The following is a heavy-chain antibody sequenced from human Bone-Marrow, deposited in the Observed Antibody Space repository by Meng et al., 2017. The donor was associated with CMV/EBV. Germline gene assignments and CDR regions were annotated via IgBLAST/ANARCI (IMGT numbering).Heavy chain of an antibody. CDR2: INPNSGGT. CDR3: ARREGRIAVAADY. J-gene: IGHJ4*02. V-gene: IGHV1-2*02. Sequence: QVQLVRSGAEGKKPGASVKVSCKASGYTFTGYYMHWVRQAPGQGLEWMGWINPNSGGTNYAQKFQGRVTMTRDTSISTAYMELSRLRSDDTAVYYCARREGRIAVAADYWGQGTLVTVSS. CDR1: GYTFTGYY. D-gene: IGHD6-19*01.